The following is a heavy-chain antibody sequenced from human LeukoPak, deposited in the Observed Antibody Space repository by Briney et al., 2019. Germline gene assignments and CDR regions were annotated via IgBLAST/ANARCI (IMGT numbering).Heavy chain of an antibody. CDR1: GYTFTGYY. CDR2: INPNSGGT. J-gene: IGHJ3*02. CDR3: ASEAEWLRTDASDI. D-gene: IGHD5-12*01. V-gene: IGHV1-2*02. Sequence: ASVKVSCKASGYTFTGYYMHWVRQAPGQGLEWMGWINPNSGGTNYAQKFQGRVTMTRDTSISTAYMELSRLRSDDTAVYYCASEAEWLRTDASDIWGQGTMVTVSS.